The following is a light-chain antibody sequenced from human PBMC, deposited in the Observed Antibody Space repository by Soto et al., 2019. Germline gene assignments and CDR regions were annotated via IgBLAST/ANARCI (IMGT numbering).Light chain of an antibody. CDR3: QQYNNWPPYT. Sequence: EIVMTQSPATLSVSPGERATLSCRASQSVNSNLAWYQQKPGQAPRLLIYGASTSATGIPARFSGSGSGTEFTLTISSLQSEDFAVYHCQQYNNWPPYTFGQGTKLEIK. CDR1: QSVNSN. V-gene: IGKV3-15*01. J-gene: IGKJ2*01. CDR2: GAS.